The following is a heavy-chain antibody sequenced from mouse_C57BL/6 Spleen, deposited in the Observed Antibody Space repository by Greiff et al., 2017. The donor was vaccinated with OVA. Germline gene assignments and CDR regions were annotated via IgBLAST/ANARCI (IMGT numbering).Heavy chain of an antibody. CDR2: IHPNSGST. J-gene: IGHJ3*01. CDR1: GYTFTSYW. CDR3: ARTGYDGYYVPY. D-gene: IGHD2-3*01. V-gene: IGHV1-64*01. Sequence: VQLQQSGAELVKPGASVKLSCKASGYTFTSYWMHWVKQRPGQGLEWIGMIHPNSGSTNYNEKFKSKATLTVDKSSSTAYMQLSSLTSEDSAVYYCARTGYDGYYVPYWGQGTLVTVSA.